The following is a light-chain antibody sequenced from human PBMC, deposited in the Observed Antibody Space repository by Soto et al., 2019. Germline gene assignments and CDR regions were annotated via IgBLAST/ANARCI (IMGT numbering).Light chain of an antibody. CDR3: AAWDYTLNAYV. Sequence: QSVLTQPPSVSGAPGQRVTISCTGSSSNIGAGYDVHWYQQLPGTAPKLLIYGNSNRPSGVPDRFSGSKSGTSASLAITGLQDEDEADYYCAAWDYTLNAYVFGTGTKVTVL. V-gene: IGLV1-40*01. J-gene: IGLJ1*01. CDR1: SSNIGAGYD. CDR2: GNS.